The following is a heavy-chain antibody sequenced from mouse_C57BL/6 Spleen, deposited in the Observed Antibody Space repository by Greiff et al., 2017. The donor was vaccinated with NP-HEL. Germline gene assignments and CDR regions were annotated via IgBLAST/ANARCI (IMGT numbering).Heavy chain of an antibody. CDR2: IDPSDSYT. V-gene: IGHV1-50*01. Sequence: VQLQQPGAELVKPGASVKLSCKASGYTFTSYWMQWVKQRPGQGLEWIGEIDPSDSYTNYNQKFKGKATLTVDTSSSTAYMQLSSLTSEDSAVYYCARGGYDGGFAYWGQGTLVTVSA. CDR3: ARGGYDGGFAY. D-gene: IGHD2-2*01. CDR1: GYTFTSYW. J-gene: IGHJ3*01.